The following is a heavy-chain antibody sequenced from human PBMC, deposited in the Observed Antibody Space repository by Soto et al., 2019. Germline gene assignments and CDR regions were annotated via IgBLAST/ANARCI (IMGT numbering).Heavy chain of an antibody. D-gene: IGHD6-19*01. CDR3: ARHGSSGRSGAPGIYYYYYYMDV. CDR2: IYPGDSDT. J-gene: IGHJ6*03. V-gene: IGHV5-51*01. Sequence: PGESLKISCKGSGYSFTSYWIGWVRQMPGKGLEWMGIIYPGDSDTRYSPSFQGQVTISADKSISTAYLQWSSLKASDTAMYYCARHGSSGRSGAPGIYYYYYYMDVWGKGTTVTVSS. CDR1: GYSFTSYW.